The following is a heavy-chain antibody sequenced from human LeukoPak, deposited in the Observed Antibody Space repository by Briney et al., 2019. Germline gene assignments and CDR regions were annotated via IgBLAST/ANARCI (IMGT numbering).Heavy chain of an antibody. V-gene: IGHV3-7*04. CDR2: MKQDGSER. Sequence: GGTLRLSCAASGFTFSSYWMSWVRQAPGKGLEWVANMKQDGSERYYGDSVKGRFTISRDNAKNSLYLQMNSLRAVDTAVYYCARGPSGGNGFSYWGLGTLATVSS. CDR1: GFTFSSYW. J-gene: IGHJ4*02. D-gene: IGHD2-15*01. CDR3: ARGPSGGNGFSY.